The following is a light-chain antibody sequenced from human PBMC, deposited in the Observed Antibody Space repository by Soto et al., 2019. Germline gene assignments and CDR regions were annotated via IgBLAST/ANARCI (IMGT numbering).Light chain of an antibody. Sequence: EIELTQSPGTLALSPGEGATLSCRASQSVSKYLACYQQKPGQAPRLLIYGASSRATGIPDSFSGSGSGTDFTFTISRLEPEDFAVYYCQQDGGSPQTFGQGTKVEIK. CDR2: GAS. CDR1: QSVSKY. J-gene: IGKJ1*01. V-gene: IGKV3-20*01. CDR3: QQDGGSPQT.